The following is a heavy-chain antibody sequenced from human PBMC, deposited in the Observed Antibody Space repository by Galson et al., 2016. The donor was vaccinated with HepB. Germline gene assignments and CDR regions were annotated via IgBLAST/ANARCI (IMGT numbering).Heavy chain of an antibody. J-gene: IGHJ6*02. V-gene: IGHV3-23*01. Sequence: SLRLSCAASGFAFSAYGMTWVRQAPRKGLEWVAAISTSGGSTDYADSVKGRFTISRDNSKNTLYLQMNSLRAEDTAVYYCAKDRGGRHLWGLRGVDVWGQGTTVIVSS. CDR2: ISTSGGST. CDR1: GFAFSAYG. CDR3: AKDRGGRHLWGLRGVDV. D-gene: IGHD3-16*01.